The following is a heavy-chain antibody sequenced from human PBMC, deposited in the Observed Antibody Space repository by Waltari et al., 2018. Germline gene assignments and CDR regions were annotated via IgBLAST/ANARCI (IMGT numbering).Heavy chain of an antibody. Sequence: QVHLQESGPGLVRPSQTLSLTCNVSGASIRSGPYYWNWIRQPAGKGPEWIGRIHISGSTNYSPSLKSRVTISVDTSNNQFSLKLTSVTAADTAVYYCARGIAKGGYGAVDYWGQGRLVTVSS. CDR3: ARGIAKGGYGAVDY. CDR2: IHISGST. D-gene: IGHD5-18*01. J-gene: IGHJ4*02. CDR1: GASIRSGPYY. V-gene: IGHV4-61*02.